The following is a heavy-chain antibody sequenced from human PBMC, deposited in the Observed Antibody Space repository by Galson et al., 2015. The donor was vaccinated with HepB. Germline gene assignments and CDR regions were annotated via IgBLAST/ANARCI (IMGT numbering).Heavy chain of an antibody. V-gene: IGHV3-15*01. Sequence: SLRLSCAASGFTFSNAWMSWVRQAPGKGLEWVGRIKSKTDGGTTDYAAPVKGRFTNSRDDSKNTLYLQMNSLKTEDTAVYYCTTDAPHDCSYYMDVWGKGTTVTVSS. CDR2: IKSKTDGGTT. D-gene: IGHD2-21*02. CDR3: TTDAPHDCSYYMDV. CDR1: GFTFSNAW. J-gene: IGHJ6*03.